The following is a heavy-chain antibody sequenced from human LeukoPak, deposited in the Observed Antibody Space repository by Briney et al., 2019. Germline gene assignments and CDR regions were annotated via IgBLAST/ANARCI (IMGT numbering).Heavy chain of an antibody. J-gene: IGHJ4*02. V-gene: IGHV3-23*01. Sequence: GGSLRLSCAASGFTFSSYAMSWVRQAPGKRLEWVSAISGSGGSTYYADSVKGRFTISRDNSKNTLYLQMNSLRAEDTAVYYCPKAQRVEMATNDYGGQGTLVTVSS. CDR1: GFTFSSYA. CDR3: PKAQRVEMATNDY. CDR2: ISGSGGST. D-gene: IGHD5-24*01.